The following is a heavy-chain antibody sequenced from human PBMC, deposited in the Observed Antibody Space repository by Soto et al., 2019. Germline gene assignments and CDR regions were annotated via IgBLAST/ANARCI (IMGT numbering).Heavy chain of an antibody. CDR3: ARGEVGATYIDY. Sequence: SETLSLTCAVSGGSISSGGYSWSWIRQPPGKGLEWIGYIYHSGSTYYNPSLKSRVTISVDRSKNQFSLKLSSVTAADTAVYYCARGEVGATYIDYWSQGILVTVSS. J-gene: IGHJ4*02. V-gene: IGHV4-30-2*01. CDR1: GGSISSGGYS. D-gene: IGHD1-26*01. CDR2: IYHSGST.